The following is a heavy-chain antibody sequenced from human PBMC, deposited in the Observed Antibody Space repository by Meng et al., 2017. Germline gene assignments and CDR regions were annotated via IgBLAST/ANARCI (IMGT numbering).Heavy chain of an antibody. V-gene: IGHV4-34*01. J-gene: IGHJ4*02. CDR1: GRSFSSYY. Sequence: QVQLQEWGAGLLKPSETLSLTCAVYGRSFSSYYWSWISQPPGKGLEWIGETNHSGSTNYNPSLKSRVTISVDTSKNQFSLKLSSVTAADTAVYYCARRGIAARPFYYWGQGTLVTVSS. CDR3: ARRGIAARPFYY. D-gene: IGHD6-6*01. CDR2: TNHSGST.